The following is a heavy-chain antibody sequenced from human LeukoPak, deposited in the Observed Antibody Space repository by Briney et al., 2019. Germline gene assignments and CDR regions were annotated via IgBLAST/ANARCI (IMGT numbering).Heavy chain of an antibody. CDR2: INPNSGGT. D-gene: IGHD6-19*01. J-gene: IGHJ4*02. CDR1: GYTFTVYY. CDR3: ARDSGVIAVALYYFDY. Sequence: ASVAVSCTASGYTFTVYYMHWVRQAPGQGLEWMGWINPNSGGTNYAQKFQGRVTMTRDTSISTAYMELSRLRSDDTAVYYCARDSGVIAVALYYFDYWGQGTLVTVSS. V-gene: IGHV1-2*02.